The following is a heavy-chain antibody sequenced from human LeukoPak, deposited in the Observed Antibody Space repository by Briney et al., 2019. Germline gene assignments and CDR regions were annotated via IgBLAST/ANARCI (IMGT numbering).Heavy chain of an antibody. CDR2: ISAYNGNT. V-gene: IGHV1-18*01. Sequence: GASVKVSCKASGYTFTSYGISWVRQAPGQGLEWMGWISAYNGNTNYAQKLQGRVTMTTDTSTSTAYMELSSLRSEDTAVYYCVRDLMVRGPNWHTGFDYWGQGTLVTVSS. CDR1: GYTFTSYG. J-gene: IGHJ4*02. CDR3: VRDLMVRGPNWHTGFDY. D-gene: IGHD3-10*01.